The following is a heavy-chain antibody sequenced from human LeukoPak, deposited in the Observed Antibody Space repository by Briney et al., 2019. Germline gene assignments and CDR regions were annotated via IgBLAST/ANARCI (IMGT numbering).Heavy chain of an antibody. V-gene: IGHV3-74*01. CDR2: IKGDGTST. Sequence: GGSLRLSCAASGFTFSSYWMHWGRQVPGKGLVWVSRIKGDGTSTSYADSVKGRFTISRDNAKNTLYLQMNSLRAEDTAVYYCASGTASYYWGQGTLVTVSS. CDR1: GFTFSSYW. J-gene: IGHJ4*02. CDR3: ASGTASYY.